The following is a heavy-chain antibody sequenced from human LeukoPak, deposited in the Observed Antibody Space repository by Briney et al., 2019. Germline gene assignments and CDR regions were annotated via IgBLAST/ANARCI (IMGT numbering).Heavy chain of an antibody. J-gene: IGHJ6*02. CDR2: IIPIFGTA. V-gene: IGHV1-69*13. CDR1: GGTFSSYA. Sequence: ASVKVSCKASGGTFSSYAISWVRQAPGQGLEWMGGIIPIFGTANYAQKFQGRVTITADESTSTAYMELSSLRSEDTAVYYCARVNPDYYYGMDVWGQGTTVTVSS. CDR3: ARVNPDYYYGMDV.